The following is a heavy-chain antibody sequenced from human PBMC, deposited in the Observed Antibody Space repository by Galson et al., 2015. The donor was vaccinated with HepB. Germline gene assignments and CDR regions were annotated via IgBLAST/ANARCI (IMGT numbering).Heavy chain of an antibody. CDR2: IRSKPNGHTT. D-gene: IGHD2-8*01. V-gene: IGHV3-72*01. CDR1: GFTFSDHY. J-gene: IGHJ6*02. CDR3: ARGHCVNNLCYTGTFYYYFGMDV. Sequence: SLRLSCAASGFTFSDHYMDWVRQAPGKGLEWVGRIRSKPNGHTTDYAESVKGRFTISRDDAKNSLYLQMNSLRGEDTAVYYCARGHCVNNLCYTGTFYYYFGMDVWGQGTTVTVSS.